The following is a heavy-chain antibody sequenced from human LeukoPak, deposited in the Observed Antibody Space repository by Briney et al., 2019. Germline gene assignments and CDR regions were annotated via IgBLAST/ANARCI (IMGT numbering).Heavy chain of an antibody. D-gene: IGHD1-26*01. V-gene: IGHV4-39*01. CDR3: ARQVGATFDY. J-gene: IGHJ4*02. CDR2: IYYSGRT. Sequence: SETLSLTCSVPGGSLSSSDYYWTWIRQPPGKGPEWMGTIYYSGRTYYNPSLKSRVSIFVDTSRNQFSLKLSSVTAADTAVYFCARQVGATFDYWGQGALVTVSS. CDR1: GGSLSSSDYY.